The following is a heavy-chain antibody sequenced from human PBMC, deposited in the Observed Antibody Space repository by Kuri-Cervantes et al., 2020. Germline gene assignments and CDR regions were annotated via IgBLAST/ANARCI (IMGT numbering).Heavy chain of an antibody. CDR1: GFTFSNYW. V-gene: IGHV3-7*01. D-gene: IGHD2-2*01. Sequence: GESLKISCAASGFTFSNYWMSWVRQAPGKGLEWVAKIKQDGSEKYYVDSVRGRFTISRDNAKNTLYLQMNSLRAEDTAVYYCARDRPRVLIPTAIVAFDIWGQGTTVTVSS. CDR2: IKQDGSEK. J-gene: IGHJ3*02. CDR3: ARDRPRVLIPTAIVAFDI.